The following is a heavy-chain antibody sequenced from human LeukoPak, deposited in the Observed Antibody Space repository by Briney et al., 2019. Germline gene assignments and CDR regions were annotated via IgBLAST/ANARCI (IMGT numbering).Heavy chain of an antibody. V-gene: IGHV3-9*03. CDR2: ISWNSGSI. Sequence: PGGSLRLSCAASGFTFDDYAMHWVRQAPGKGLEWVSGISWNSGSIGYADSVKGRFTISRDDAKNSLYLQMNSLRAEDMALYYCAKGATPGYSYGLIDYWGQGTLVTVSS. CDR1: GFTFDDYA. CDR3: AKGATPGYSYGLIDY. J-gene: IGHJ4*02. D-gene: IGHD5-18*01.